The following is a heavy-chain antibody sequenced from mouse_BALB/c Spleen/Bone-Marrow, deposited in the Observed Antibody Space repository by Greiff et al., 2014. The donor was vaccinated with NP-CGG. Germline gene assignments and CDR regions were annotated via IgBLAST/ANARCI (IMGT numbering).Heavy chain of an antibody. V-gene: IGHV1-4*01. CDR3: ARRGVYDYPWFVY. CDR1: GYTFTTYT. J-gene: IGHJ3*01. Sequence: VKLMESGAELARPGASVKMSCRASGYTFTTYTVHWVKQRPGQGLEWIGYINPSSDYTNYNQKFKDKATLTADKSSSTAYMQLSSLTSEDSAVHYCARRGVYDYPWFVYWGQGTLVTVSA. D-gene: IGHD2-4*01. CDR2: INPSSDYT.